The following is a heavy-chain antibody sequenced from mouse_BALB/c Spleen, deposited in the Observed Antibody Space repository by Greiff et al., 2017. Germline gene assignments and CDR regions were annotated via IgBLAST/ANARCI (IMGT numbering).Heavy chain of an antibody. CDR2: ISTYYGDA. CDR1: GYTFTDYA. J-gene: IGHJ4*01. CDR3: ARRQGGNYAMDY. Sequence: VQLQQSGAELVRPGVSVKISCKGSGYTFTDYAMHWVKQSHAKSLEWIGVISTYYGDASYNQKFKGKATMTVDKSSSTAYMELARLTSEDSAIYYCARRQGGNYAMDYWGQGTSVTVSS. V-gene: IGHV1S137*01.